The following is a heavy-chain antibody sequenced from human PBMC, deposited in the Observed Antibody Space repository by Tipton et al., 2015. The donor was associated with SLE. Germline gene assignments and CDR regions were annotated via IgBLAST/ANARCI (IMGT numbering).Heavy chain of an antibody. CDR3: ARAGDLRDGFNFALDY. Sequence: TLSLTCTVSGGSIRSYYWSWIRQPPGQGLEWNGYVYYSEITSYNPSLKSRVTISLDTSKNQFSLKLTSVTAADTAVYYCARAGDLRDGFNFALDYWGQGTLVTVSS. J-gene: IGHJ4*02. V-gene: IGHV4-59*01. D-gene: IGHD5-24*01. CDR2: VYYSEIT. CDR1: GGSIRSYY.